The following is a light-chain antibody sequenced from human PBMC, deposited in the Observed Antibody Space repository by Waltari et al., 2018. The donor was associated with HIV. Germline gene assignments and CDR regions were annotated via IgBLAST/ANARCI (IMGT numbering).Light chain of an antibody. Sequence: QSVLTQLPSASGTPGQRVTISCSGSGSNLGSNNVHWYQQVPGTAPKLLIYRNNRRPSGVPDRFSGSKSGASASLAISGLQSEDEADYYCAAWDDSLNGPVFGGGTRLTVL. V-gene: IGLV1-44*01. CDR3: AAWDDSLNGPV. CDR1: GSNLGSNN. CDR2: RNN. J-gene: IGLJ2*01.